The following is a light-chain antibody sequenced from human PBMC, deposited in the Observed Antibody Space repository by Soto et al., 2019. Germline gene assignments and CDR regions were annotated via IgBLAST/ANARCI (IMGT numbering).Light chain of an antibody. Sequence: DIQLTQSPASLSASVGDGVTITRRASQTISRYLNWYQQKPGTAPKLLIYASSTLQSGVPARFSGRGSGTDFTLTISSLQPEDFAHYYCQQTYSNLWTFGQGTRVEVK. V-gene: IGKV1-39*01. CDR3: QQTYSNLWT. CDR2: ASS. J-gene: IGKJ1*01. CDR1: QTISRY.